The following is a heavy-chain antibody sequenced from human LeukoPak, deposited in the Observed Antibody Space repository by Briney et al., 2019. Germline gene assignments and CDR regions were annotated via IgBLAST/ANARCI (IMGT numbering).Heavy chain of an antibody. CDR1: GGSFSGYF. J-gene: IGHJ4*02. D-gene: IGHD3-9*01. CDR3: ARRPTYFRWRPSESPSYFDF. Sequence: TLSLTCAVYGGSFSGYFWTWIRQPPGKGLEWIGEINHSGSTNYNPSLKSRVTMSVDMSKNQFSLKLTSVTAADTAVYYCARRPTYFRWRPSESPSYFDFWGQGTLVTVSS. CDR2: INHSGST. V-gene: IGHV4-34*01.